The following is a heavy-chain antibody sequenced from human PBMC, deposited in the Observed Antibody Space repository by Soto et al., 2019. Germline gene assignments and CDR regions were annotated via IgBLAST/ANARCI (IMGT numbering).Heavy chain of an antibody. J-gene: IGHJ5*02. V-gene: IGHV3-21*01. CDR1: GFTFSSYS. CDR3: AREPFAIAAADGWFDP. D-gene: IGHD6-13*01. Sequence: EVQLVESGGGLVKPGGSLRLSCAASGFTFSSYSMNWVRQAPGKGLEWVSSISSSSSYIYYADSVKGRFTISRDNAKKSLYLQRNSLRAEDTAVYYCAREPFAIAAADGWFDPWGQGTLVTVSS. CDR2: ISSSSSYI.